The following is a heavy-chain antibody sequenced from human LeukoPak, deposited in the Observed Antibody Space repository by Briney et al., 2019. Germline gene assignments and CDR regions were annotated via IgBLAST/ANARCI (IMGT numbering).Heavy chain of an antibody. CDR2: IYYSGST. CDR1: GGSFSGYY. Sequence: SETLSLTCAVYGGSFSGYYWSWIRQPPGKGLEWIGYIYYSGSTNYNPSLKSRVTISVDTSKNQFSLKLSSVTAADTAVYYCARVGATQYNWFDPWGQGTLVTVSS. J-gene: IGHJ5*02. D-gene: IGHD1-26*01. CDR3: ARVGATQYNWFDP. V-gene: IGHV4-59*08.